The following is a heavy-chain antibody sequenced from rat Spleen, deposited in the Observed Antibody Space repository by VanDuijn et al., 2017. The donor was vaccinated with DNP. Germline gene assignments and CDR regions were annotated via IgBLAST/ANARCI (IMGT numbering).Heavy chain of an antibody. V-gene: IGHV5-31*01. CDR3: ARSELAYFAY. CDR1: GFTFNNYW. CDR2: ITPNGGTT. D-gene: IGHD5-1*01. Sequence: EVQLVESGGDLVQPGRSLKLSCVASGFTFNNYWMAWIRQVPGKGLEWVASITPNGGTTYYPDSVKGRFPITRDNVKNTLYLQMNSLRSEDTATYYCARSELAYFAYWGQGVLVTVSS. J-gene: IGHJ2*01.